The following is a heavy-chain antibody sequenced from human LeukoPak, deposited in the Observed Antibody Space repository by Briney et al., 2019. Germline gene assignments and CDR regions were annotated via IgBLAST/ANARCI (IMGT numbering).Heavy chain of an antibody. CDR3: ARDHSSSGQLFDY. CDR1: GYTFTTYG. CDR2: ISAYDGNR. J-gene: IGHJ4*02. Sequence: ASVNVSCKASGYTFTTYGISWVRQAPGQGLEWMGWISAYDGNRKYAQKLQGRVTMTTDTSTSTAYMELRSLTSDDTAVYYCARDHSSSGQLFDYWGQGTPVTVSS. D-gene: IGHD6-13*01. V-gene: IGHV1-18*01.